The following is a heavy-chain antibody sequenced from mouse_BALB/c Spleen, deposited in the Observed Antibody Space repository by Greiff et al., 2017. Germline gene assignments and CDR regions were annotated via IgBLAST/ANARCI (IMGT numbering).Heavy chain of an antibody. CDR3: ARHKTGSYAMDY. J-gene: IGHJ4*01. D-gene: IGHD4-1*01. CDR2: IWSDGST. CDR1: GFSLTSYG. V-gene: IGHV2-6-2*01. Sequence: QVQLKESGPDLVAPSQSLSITCTVSGFSLTSYGVHWVRQPPGKGLEWLVVIWSDGSTTYNSALKSRLSISKDNSKSQVFLKMNSLQTDDTAMYYCARHKTGSYAMDYWGQGTSVTVSS.